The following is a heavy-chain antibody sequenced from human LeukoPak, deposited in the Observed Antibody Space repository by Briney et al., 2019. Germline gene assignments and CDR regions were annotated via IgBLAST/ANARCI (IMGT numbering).Heavy chain of an antibody. J-gene: IGHJ4*02. CDR1: GGSFSGYY. D-gene: IGHD6-13*01. CDR2: INHSGST. Sequence: SETLSLTCAVYGGSFSGYYWRWIRQPPGKGLEWIGEINHSGSTNYNPSLKSRVTISVDTSKNQFSLKVSSVTAADTAVYYCARGSSWSYYFDYWGQGTLVTVSS. V-gene: IGHV4-34*01. CDR3: ARGSSWSYYFDY.